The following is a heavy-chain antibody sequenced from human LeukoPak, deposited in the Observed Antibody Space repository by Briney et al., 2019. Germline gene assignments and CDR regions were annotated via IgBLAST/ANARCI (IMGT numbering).Heavy chain of an antibody. D-gene: IGHD6-19*01. CDR2: IYSGGST. CDR1: GFTVSSNY. V-gene: IGHV3-53*05. CDR3: ARDRSGKQWRGNKNYYYYMNV. J-gene: IGHJ6*03. Sequence: GGSLRLPCAVSGFTVSSNYMSWVRQAPGKGLEWVSVIYSGGSTYYADSVKGRFTISRDNSKNTLYLQMNSLRAEDTAVYYCARDRSGKQWRGNKNYYYYMNVWGKGPRSPSP.